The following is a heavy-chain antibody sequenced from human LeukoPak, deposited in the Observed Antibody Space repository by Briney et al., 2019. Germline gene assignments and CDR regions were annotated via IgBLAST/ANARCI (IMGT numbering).Heavy chain of an antibody. D-gene: IGHD4-17*01. CDR1: GFTFSSYA. Sequence: QPGGSLRLSCAASGFTFSSYAMHWVRQAPGKGLEWVAVISYDGSNKYYADSVKGRFTISRDNSKNTLYLQMNSLRAEDTAVYYCAKAGSRSYYYMDVWGKGTTVTVSS. CDR2: ISYDGSNK. V-gene: IGHV3-30*04. CDR3: AKAGSRSYYYMDV. J-gene: IGHJ6*03.